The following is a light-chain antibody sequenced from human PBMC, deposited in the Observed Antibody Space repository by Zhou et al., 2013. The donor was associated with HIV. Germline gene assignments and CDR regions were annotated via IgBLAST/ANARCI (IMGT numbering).Light chain of an antibody. V-gene: IGKV2-28*01. CDR3: MQVLQAPYT. J-gene: IGKJ2*01. CDR1: QSLLHSDGYNY. Sequence: DIVMTQSPLSLPVTPGEPASISCRSTQSLLHSDGYNYLDWYLQKPGQSPQLLIYLGSNRASGVPDRVSGSVSGTDFTLKISRVEAEDVGIYYCMQVLQAPYTVGQGTKLEIK. CDR2: LGS.